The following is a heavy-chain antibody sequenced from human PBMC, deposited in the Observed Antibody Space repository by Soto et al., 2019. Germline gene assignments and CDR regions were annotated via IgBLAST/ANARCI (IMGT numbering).Heavy chain of an antibody. D-gene: IGHD1-26*01. CDR2: ISGSGDST. V-gene: IGHV3-23*01. J-gene: IGHJ4*02. Sequence: EVQLLESGGGLVQPGGSLRLSCAASGFTFSSYAMRWVRQAPVKGLEWVSAISGSGDSTYYADSVKGRFTISRHNSKITLYPQRNSLSAEDTAVYYCARRGSGSYYDYWGQGNLVTVSS. CDR1: GFTFSSYA. CDR3: ARRGSGSYYDY.